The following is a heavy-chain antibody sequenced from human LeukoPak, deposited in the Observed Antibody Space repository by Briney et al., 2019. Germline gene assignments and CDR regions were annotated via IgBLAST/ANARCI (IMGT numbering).Heavy chain of an antibody. J-gene: IGHJ3*02. CDR2: IYTSGST. D-gene: IGHD3-3*01. Sequence: PSETLSLTCTVSGGSISSYYWSWIRQPAGKGLEWIGRIYTSGSTNYNPSLKSRVTMSVDTSKNQFSLKLSSVTAADTAVYYCARGRDDLGSSYDDAFDIWGQGTMVTVSS. CDR3: ARGRDDLGSSYDDAFDI. CDR1: GGSISSYY. V-gene: IGHV4-4*07.